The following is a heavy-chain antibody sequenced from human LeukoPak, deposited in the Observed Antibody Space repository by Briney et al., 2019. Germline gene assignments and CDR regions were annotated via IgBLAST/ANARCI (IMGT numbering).Heavy chain of an antibody. CDR2: MNPNSGGT. J-gene: IGHJ4*02. Sequence: ASVKVSCKASGYTFTSYDINWVRQATGQGLEWMGWMNPNSGGTNYAQKFQGWVTMTRDTSISTAYMELSRLRSDDTAVYYCARMGAAKFPDYWGQGTLVTVSS. V-gene: IGHV1-2*04. CDR1: GYTFTSYD. D-gene: IGHD1-26*01. CDR3: ARMGAAKFPDY.